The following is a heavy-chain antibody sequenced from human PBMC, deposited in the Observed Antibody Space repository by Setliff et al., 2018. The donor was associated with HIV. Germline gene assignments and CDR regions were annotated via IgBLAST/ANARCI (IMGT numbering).Heavy chain of an antibody. CDR1: GFTFSNYA. V-gene: IGHV3-66*02. CDR3: ARELYREWDY. D-gene: IGHD3-10*01. J-gene: IGHJ4*02. Sequence: GGSLGLSCAASGFTFSNYAMSWVRQAPGKGLEWVSVIYGGGTTHYADSVKGRFTISRDNSKNTVYLQMNSLRVEDTAVYYCARELYREWDYWGQGTLVTVSS. CDR2: IYGGGTT.